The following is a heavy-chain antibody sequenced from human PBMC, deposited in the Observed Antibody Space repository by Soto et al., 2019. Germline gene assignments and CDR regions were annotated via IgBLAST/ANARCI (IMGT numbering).Heavy chain of an antibody. CDR3: ARDPFSYYYYGMDV. CDR2: ISAYNGNT. V-gene: IGHV1-18*01. CDR1: GYTFTNFG. J-gene: IGHJ6*02. Sequence: ASVKVSCKASGYTFTNFGISWVRQAPGQGLEWMGWISAYNGNTNYAQNFQGRVTMTTDTSTSTAYMELRSLRSEDTAVYYCARDPFSYYYYGMDVWGQGTTVTVSS.